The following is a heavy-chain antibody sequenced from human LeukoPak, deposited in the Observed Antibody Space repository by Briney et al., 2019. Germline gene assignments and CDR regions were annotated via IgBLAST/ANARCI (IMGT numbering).Heavy chain of an antibody. J-gene: IGHJ5*02. CDR1: GDSVSSNTSA. V-gene: IGHV6-1*01. D-gene: IGHD7-27*01. CDR3: ARVGSLAGFWFDP. Sequence: SQTLSLTCAISGDSVSSNTSAWNWIRQSPSRGLEWLGRTYYRSKWYFDHAVSVKGRITFSPDTSKNQVSLQMYSVTPEDTAVYYCARVGSLAGFWFDPWGQGSLVTVSS. CDR2: TYYRSKWYF.